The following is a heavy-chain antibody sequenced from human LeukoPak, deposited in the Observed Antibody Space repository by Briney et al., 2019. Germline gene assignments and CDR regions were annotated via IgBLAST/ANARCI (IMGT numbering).Heavy chain of an antibody. V-gene: IGHV1-46*01. CDR1: GYTFTSYY. CDR3: SRLRGHFSYFDY. CDR2: INPSGGST. Sequence: ASVKVSCKASGYTFTSYYMHWVRQAPGQGLEWMGIINPSGGSTSYAQKFQGRVTMTRDTSTSTVYMELNSLRAEDTAVYYCSRLRGHFSYFDYWGQGTLVTVSS. D-gene: IGHD3-3*02. J-gene: IGHJ4*02.